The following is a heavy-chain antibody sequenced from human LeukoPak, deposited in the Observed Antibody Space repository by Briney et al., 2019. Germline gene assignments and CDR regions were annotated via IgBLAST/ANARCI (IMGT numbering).Heavy chain of an antibody. CDR2: ISSSGSTI. CDR3: AREKVNWFDP. Sequence: PGGSLRLSCAASGFTFGSYEMNWVRQAPGKGLELVSYISSSGSTIHYADSVKGRFTISRDNAKNSLYLQMNSPRAEDTAVYYCAREKVNWFDPWGQGTLVTVSS. J-gene: IGHJ5*02. V-gene: IGHV3-48*03. CDR1: GFTFGSYE.